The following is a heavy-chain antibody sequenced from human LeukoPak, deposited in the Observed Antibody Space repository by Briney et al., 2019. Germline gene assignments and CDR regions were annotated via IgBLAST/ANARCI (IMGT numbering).Heavy chain of an antibody. Sequence: GGSLRLSCAASGFSFKSYAMSWVRQAPGKGLEWVSAINNDGDSTYSADSAKGRFTVSRDNSKNTLYLQMNSLRAEDGAVYYCAQQVGYCSSGNCYFTYWGQGTLVTVSS. J-gene: IGHJ1*01. V-gene: IGHV3-23*01. CDR2: INNDGDST. CDR1: GFSFKSYA. D-gene: IGHD2-15*01. CDR3: AQQVGYCSSGNCYFTY.